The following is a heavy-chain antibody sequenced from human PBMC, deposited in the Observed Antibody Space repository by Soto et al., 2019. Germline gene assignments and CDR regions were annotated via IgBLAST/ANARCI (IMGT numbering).Heavy chain of an antibody. V-gene: IGHV1-69*08. CDR1: GGTFSSYT. CDR3: ARGASFDYYYYYMEG. CDR2: IIPMHATA. J-gene: IGHJ6*03. Sequence: ASVKVSCKSSGGTFSSYTISWVRQAPGQGLEWMGRIIPMHATANYAQKFQGRVTITADKSTSTAYMELSSLRSEDTAVYYCARGASFDYYYYYMEGWGKGTTVTVSS.